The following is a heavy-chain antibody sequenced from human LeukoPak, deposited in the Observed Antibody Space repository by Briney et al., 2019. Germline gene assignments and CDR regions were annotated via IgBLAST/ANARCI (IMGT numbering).Heavy chain of an antibody. CDR2: MHSVGTT. J-gene: IGHJ6*04. V-gene: IGHV3-53*01. D-gene: IGHD1-26*01. CDR1: GFTVNTNY. Sequence: GGSLRLSCAASGFTVNTNYMSWVRQAPGKGLEWVSIMHSVGTTYYADSVKGRFTFSRDNSKNTLYLQMNNLRAEDTAVYYCARDGSSGRGYYYYYGMDVWGEGTAVTVSS. CDR3: ARDGSSGRGYYYYYGMDV.